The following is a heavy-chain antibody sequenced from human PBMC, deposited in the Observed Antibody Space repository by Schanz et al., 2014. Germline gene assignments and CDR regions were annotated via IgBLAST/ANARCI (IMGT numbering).Heavy chain of an antibody. D-gene: IGHD5-12*01. V-gene: IGHV1-24*01. CDR2: FDRGDGAT. J-gene: IGHJ4*02. Sequence: QVQLVQSGAEVTRPGASVKVSCKVSGYTLNDLAMHWVRQAPGKGLEWMGGFDRGDGATLYAQKFQARVTVTEDTSTSTAFLEVNSLRSEDTAVYYCARTGYDPSLTHWGQGTLVTVSS. CDR3: ARTGYDPSLTH. CDR1: GYTLNDLA.